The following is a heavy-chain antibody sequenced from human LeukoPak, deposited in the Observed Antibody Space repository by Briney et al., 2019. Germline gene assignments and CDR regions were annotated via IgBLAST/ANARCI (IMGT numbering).Heavy chain of an antibody. CDR3: AREGNYDFWSGPMEAPTPMDV. V-gene: IGHV3-7*01. CDR1: GFTFSSYW. D-gene: IGHD3-3*01. Sequence: GGSLRLSCAASGFTFSSYWMSWVRQAPGKGLEWVANIKQDGSEKYYVDSVKGRFTISRDNAKNSLYLQMNSLRAEDTAVYYCAREGNYDFWSGPMEAPTPMDVWGQGTTVTVSS. J-gene: IGHJ6*02. CDR2: IKQDGSEK.